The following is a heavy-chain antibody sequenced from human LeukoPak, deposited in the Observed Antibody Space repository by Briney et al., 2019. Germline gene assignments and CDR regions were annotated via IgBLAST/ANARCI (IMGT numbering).Heavy chain of an antibody. CDR2: IIPIFGTA. CDR3: ARDTTYSSSDQDFDY. J-gene: IGHJ4*02. V-gene: IGHV1-69*05. CDR1: GGTFSSYA. Sequence: SVKVSCKASGGTFSSYAISWVRPAPGQGLEWMGRIIPIFGTANYAQKFQGRVTITTDESTSTSYMTLSSLRSEDTAVYHCARDTTYSSSDQDFDYWGQGTLVTVSS. D-gene: IGHD6-6*01.